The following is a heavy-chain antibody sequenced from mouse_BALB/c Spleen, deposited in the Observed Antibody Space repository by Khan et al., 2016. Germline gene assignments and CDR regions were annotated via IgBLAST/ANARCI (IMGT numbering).Heavy chain of an antibody. V-gene: IGHV5-6-3*01. J-gene: IGHJ4*01. Sequence: EVELVESGGGLVQPGGSLKLSCAASEFTFSNYVMSWVRQTPDKRLELVAAINSNGVSTYYPDSVKGRFTISRDNAKNTLYLQMSSLKSEDTAMYYCARENNYGDYVMDYWGQGTSGTVSS. CDR2: INSNGVST. D-gene: IGHD1-1*01. CDR3: ARENNYGDYVMDY. CDR1: EFTFSNYV.